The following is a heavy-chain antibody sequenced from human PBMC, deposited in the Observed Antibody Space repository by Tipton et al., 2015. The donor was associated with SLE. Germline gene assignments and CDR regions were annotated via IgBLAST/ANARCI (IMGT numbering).Heavy chain of an antibody. CDR2: IYTSGST. CDR1: GGSISSHY. CDR3: ARGDMVVVPAAGGGYYYYMDV. J-gene: IGHJ6*03. D-gene: IGHD2-2*01. Sequence: TLSLTCTVAGGSISSHYWSWIRQPPGKGLEWIGRIYTSGSTNYSPSLKSRVTISVDTSKNQFSLKLSSVTAADTAVYYCARGDMVVVPAAGGGYYYYMDVWGKGTTVTVSS. V-gene: IGHV4-4*08.